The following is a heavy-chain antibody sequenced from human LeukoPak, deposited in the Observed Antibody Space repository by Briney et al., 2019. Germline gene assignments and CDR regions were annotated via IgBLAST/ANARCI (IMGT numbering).Heavy chain of an antibody. Sequence: PSETLSLTCTVSGGSISSGGYYWSWICQHPGKGLEWIGYIYYSGSTYYNPSLKSRVTISVDTSKNQFSLKLSSVTAADTAVYYCARAPPYFFDYWGQGTLVTVSS. CDR1: GGSISSGGYY. CDR2: IYYSGST. CDR3: ARAPPYFFDY. D-gene: IGHD2-21*01. J-gene: IGHJ4*02. V-gene: IGHV4-31*03.